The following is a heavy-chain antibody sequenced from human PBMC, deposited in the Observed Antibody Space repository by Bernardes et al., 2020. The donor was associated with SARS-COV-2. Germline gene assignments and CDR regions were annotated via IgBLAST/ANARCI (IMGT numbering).Heavy chain of an antibody. J-gene: IGHJ2*01. D-gene: IGHD3-16*01. CDR3: ARAVWGIWHYDL. CDR2: INYSGST. Sequence: SETLSLTCAIYGWSLSGYYWNWIRQPPGKGLEWIGEINYSGSTNYNPSLKSRVTISIDTSKNQFSLNLSSVTAADTAVYYCARAVWGIWHYDLWGRGTLVSVSS. CDR1: GWSLSGYY. V-gene: IGHV4-34*01.